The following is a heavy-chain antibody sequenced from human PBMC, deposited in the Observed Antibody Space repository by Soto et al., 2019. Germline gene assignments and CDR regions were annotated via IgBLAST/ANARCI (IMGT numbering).Heavy chain of an antibody. Sequence: XGSLRLSCAASGFTFSSYGMHWVRQAPGKGLEWVAVISYDGSNKYYADSVKGRFTISRDNSKNTLYLQMNSLRAEDTAVYYCAKELVGAPHFLCYYGMDVWGQGTTVTVSS. D-gene: IGHD1-26*01. CDR2: ISYDGSNK. V-gene: IGHV3-30*18. J-gene: IGHJ6*02. CDR3: AKELVGAPHFLCYYGMDV. CDR1: GFTFSSYG.